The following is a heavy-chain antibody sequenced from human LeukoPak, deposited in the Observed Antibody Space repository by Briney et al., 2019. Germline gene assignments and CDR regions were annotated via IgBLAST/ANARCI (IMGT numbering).Heavy chain of an antibody. Sequence: GGSLRLSCAASGFTFSTYNMLWARQTPGKGLEWLFYINSGGSAVHYADSVKDRFTFSRDNAKNSLYLQMNSLRVEDTGIYYCARVGSRGDWSDYWGQGTRVTVSS. V-gene: IGHV3-48*01. CDR3: ARVGSRGDWSDY. J-gene: IGHJ4*02. D-gene: IGHD2-21*02. CDR2: INSGGSAV. CDR1: GFTFSTYN.